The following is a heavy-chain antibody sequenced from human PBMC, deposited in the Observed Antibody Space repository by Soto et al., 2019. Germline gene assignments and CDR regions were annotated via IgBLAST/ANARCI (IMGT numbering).Heavy chain of an antibody. J-gene: IGHJ6*02. CDR3: ARLVYSMAGTIYYYYGMDV. CDR1: GGTFSSYA. V-gene: IGHV1-69*01. CDR2: IIPIFGTA. Sequence: QVQLVQSGAEVKKPGSSVKVSCKASGGTFSSYAISWVRQAPGQGLEWMGGIIPIFGTANYAQKFQGRVTITADESTSTAYMELSSLRSEDTAVYYCARLVYSMAGTIYYYYGMDVWGQGTTVTVSS. D-gene: IGHD6-19*01.